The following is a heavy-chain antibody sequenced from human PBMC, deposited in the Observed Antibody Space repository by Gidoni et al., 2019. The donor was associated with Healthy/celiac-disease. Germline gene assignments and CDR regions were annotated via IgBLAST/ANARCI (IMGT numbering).Heavy chain of an antibody. CDR2: INPNSGGT. D-gene: IGHD1-26*01. V-gene: IGHV1-2*04. J-gene: IGHJ4*02. CDR1: GNTFTGYY. Sequence: QVQLVQSGAEVKKPGASVKVSCKASGNTFTGYYMHWVRQAPGQGLEWMGWINPNSGGTNYAQKFQGWVTMTRDTSISTAYMELSRLRSDDTAVYYCARDLDEGANFLDYWGQGTLVTVSS. CDR3: ARDLDEGANFLDY.